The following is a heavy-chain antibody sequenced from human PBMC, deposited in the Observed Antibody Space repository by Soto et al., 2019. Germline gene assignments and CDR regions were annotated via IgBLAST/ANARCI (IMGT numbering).Heavy chain of an antibody. CDR3: ARRYGDYFDF. V-gene: IGHV4-59*08. Sequence: QVQLQESGPGLVKPSETLSLTCTVSGGSISSYYWSWIRQPPGKGLEWIGYIYYSGGTNYNPSLTSRVTISVATSKNQFSLKLSSVTAADPAVYYCARRYGDYFDFWGQGTLVTVSS. D-gene: IGHD4-17*01. J-gene: IGHJ4*02. CDR1: GGSISSYY. CDR2: IYYSGGT.